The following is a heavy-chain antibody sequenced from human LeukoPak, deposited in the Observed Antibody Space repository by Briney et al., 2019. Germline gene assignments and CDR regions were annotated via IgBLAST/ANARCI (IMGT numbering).Heavy chain of an antibody. D-gene: IGHD6-19*01. Sequence: PGGSLRLSCAASGFTFSKYWMLWVRQAPGKGLESVSRINTDGTVTTYADSVKGRFTVSRDNADNTMFLQMNSVRDADTAGYYCATKRGLAPPRASWGRGTPAPVSS. J-gene: IGHJ5*02. V-gene: IGHV3-74*01. CDR2: INTDGTVT. CDR1: GFTFSKYW. CDR3: ATKRGLAPPRAS.